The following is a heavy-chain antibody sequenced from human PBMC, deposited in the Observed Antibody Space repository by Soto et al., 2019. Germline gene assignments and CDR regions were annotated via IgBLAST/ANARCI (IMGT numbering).Heavy chain of an antibody. J-gene: IGHJ6*02. D-gene: IGHD2-2*01. V-gene: IGHV3-9*01. Sequence: GGSLRLSCAASGFTFDDYAMHWVRQAPGKGLEWVSGISWNSGSIGYADSVKGRFTVSRDNAKNSLFLQMNSLRAEDTAVYYCARDLTGYAMDVWGQGTTVTVSS. CDR2: ISWNSGSI. CDR3: ARDLTGYAMDV. CDR1: GFTFDDYA.